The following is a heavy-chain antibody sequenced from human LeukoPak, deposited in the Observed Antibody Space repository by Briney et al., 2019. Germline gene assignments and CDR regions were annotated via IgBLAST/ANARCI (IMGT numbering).Heavy chain of an antibody. CDR3: AREGGEGYYDSSGYHPDAFDI. CDR2: IIPIFGTA. J-gene: IGHJ3*02. V-gene: IGHV1-69*13. CDR1: GGTFSSYA. Sequence: SVTVSCKASGGTFSSYAISWVRQAPGQGLEWMGGIIPIFGTANYAQRFQGRVTITADESTSTAYMELSSLRSEDTAVYYCAREGGEGYYDSSGYHPDAFDIWGQGTMVTVSS. D-gene: IGHD3-22*01.